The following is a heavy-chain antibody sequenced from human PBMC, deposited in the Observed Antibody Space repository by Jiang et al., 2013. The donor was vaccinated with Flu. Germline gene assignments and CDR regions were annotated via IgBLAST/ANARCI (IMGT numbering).Heavy chain of an antibody. CDR2: IYPGDSDT. CDR1: GLHLLLGYW. J-gene: IGHJ4*02. V-gene: IGHV5-51*01. CDR3: ARGLGYCIGSSCYGGGRFDS. D-gene: IGHD2-15*01. Sequence: CKGSGLHLLLGYWIGWVRQMPGKGLEWMGIIYPGDSDTRYNPAFQGQVTISADKSISTAYLQWSRLKASDTAMYYCARGLGYCIGSSCYGGGRFDSWGQGTLVTVSS.